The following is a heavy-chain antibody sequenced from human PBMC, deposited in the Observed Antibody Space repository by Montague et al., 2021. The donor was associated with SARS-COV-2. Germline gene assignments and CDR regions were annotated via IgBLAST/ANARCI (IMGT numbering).Heavy chain of an antibody. CDR3: ARGADRYYFYGMDV. Sequence: CAISGDSVSSNSAAWNWIGQSPSRGLEWLGRTYYRSKWYNEYAVSVNSRITINPDTSKNQFSLQVNSVTPEDTAVYYCARGADRYYFYGMDVWSQGTTVTVSS. CDR2: TYYRSKWYN. J-gene: IGHJ6*02. D-gene: IGHD6-19*01. CDR1: GDSVSSNSAA. V-gene: IGHV6-1*01.